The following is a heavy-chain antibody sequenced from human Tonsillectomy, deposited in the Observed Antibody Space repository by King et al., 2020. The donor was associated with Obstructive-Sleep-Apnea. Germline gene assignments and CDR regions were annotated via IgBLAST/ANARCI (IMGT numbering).Heavy chain of an antibody. J-gene: IGHJ4*02. Sequence: VQLQESGPGLVKPSQTLSLTCAVSGGSISSGGYSWSWIQQPPGKGLEWIGYIYYSGSTYYNPSLKIRVTISVDTSKNQFSLKLSSVTAADTAVYYCARSTVTPDFDHWGKGTLVTVSS. V-gene: IGHV4-30-4*07. D-gene: IGHD4-11*01. CDR2: IYYSGST. CDR1: GGSISSGGYS. CDR3: ARSTVTPDFDH.